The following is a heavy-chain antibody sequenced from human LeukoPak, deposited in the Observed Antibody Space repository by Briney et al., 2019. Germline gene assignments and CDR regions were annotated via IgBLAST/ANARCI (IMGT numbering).Heavy chain of an antibody. CDR2: IIPIFGTA. CDR1: GGTFSSYA. CDR3: ARIVPYNYGYIDY. D-gene: IGHD5-18*01. J-gene: IGHJ4*02. Sequence: ASVKVSCKASGGTFSSYAISWVRQAPGQGLEWMGGIIPIFGTANYAQKFQGRVTITADESTSTAYMELSSLRSEDTAVYYCARIVPYNYGYIDYWGQGTLVTVSS. V-gene: IGHV1-69*13.